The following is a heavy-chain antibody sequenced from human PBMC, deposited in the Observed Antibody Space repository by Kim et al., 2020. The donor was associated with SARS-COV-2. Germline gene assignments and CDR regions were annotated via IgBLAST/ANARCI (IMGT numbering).Heavy chain of an antibody. D-gene: IGHD3-9*01. J-gene: IGHJ4*02. V-gene: IGHV5-51*01. CDR3: GRHQTGSNPLDS. Sequence: GESLKISCKGSGYSFTYYWVGWVRQMPGRGVEWMGMIYPGDSDTRYSPSCQGQVTISAGQSISTADLQWDSLKGWGSALYYCGRHQTGSNPLDSWGQGTL. CDR1: GYSFTYYW. CDR2: IYPGDSDT.